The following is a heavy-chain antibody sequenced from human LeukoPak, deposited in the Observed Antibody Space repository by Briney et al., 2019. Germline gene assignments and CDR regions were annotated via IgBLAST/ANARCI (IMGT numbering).Heavy chain of an antibody. CDR2: IKEDGSAK. J-gene: IGHJ4*02. CDR1: GFTFSTYW. D-gene: IGHD1-26*01. V-gene: IGHV3-7*04. CDR3: ARYSGSYGVVN. Sequence: GGSLRLSWAASGFTFSTYWMSWVRQAPGKGLEWVANIKEDGSAKHYVDSVRGRFTISRDNAKNSLYLQMDTLRAEDTAVYYCARYSGSYGVVNWGQGTLVTVPS.